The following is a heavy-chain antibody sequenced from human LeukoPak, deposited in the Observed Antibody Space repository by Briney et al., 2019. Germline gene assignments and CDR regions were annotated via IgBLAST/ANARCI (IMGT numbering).Heavy chain of an antibody. CDR3: ARARYSFSWFDP. CDR1: GGSFSGYY. CDR2: INHSGST. Sequence: SETLSLTCAVYGGSFSGYYWSWIRQPPGKGREWIGEINHSGSTNYNPSLKSRVTISVDTSKNQFSLKLSSVTAADTAVYYCARARYSFSWFDPWSQGTLVTVSS. V-gene: IGHV4-34*01. D-gene: IGHD5-18*01. J-gene: IGHJ5*02.